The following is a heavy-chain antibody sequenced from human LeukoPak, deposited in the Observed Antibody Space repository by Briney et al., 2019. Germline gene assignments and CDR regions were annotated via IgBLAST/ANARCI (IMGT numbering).Heavy chain of an antibody. V-gene: IGHV3-23*01. CDR3: AKAHGRGMVQAYFEN. CDR2: ITATGGTT. D-gene: IGHD3-10*01. J-gene: IGHJ4*02. Sequence: GGSLRLSCAASGFTFTYYAMSWVRQGPGKGLEWRSAITATGGTTYYADSVKGRFNISRDNSKNTLYLQMNSLRAEDTAIYYCAKAHGRGMVQAYFENWGQGTLLTVSS. CDR1: GFTFTYYA.